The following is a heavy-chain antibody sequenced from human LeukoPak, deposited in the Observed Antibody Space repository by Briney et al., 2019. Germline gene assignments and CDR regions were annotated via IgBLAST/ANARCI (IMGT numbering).Heavy chain of an antibody. CDR2: TYSGGST. Sequence: GGSLRLSCSASGFTVSSTYMSWVRQAPGKGLEWVSVTYSGGSTYYADSVKGRCTISRDNSKNTLYLQMNSLRGEDTAVYYCASGIRAFDNWGQGTLVTVSA. J-gene: IGHJ4*02. CDR3: ASGIRAFDN. V-gene: IGHV3-66*01. CDR1: GFTVSSTY. D-gene: IGHD1-26*01.